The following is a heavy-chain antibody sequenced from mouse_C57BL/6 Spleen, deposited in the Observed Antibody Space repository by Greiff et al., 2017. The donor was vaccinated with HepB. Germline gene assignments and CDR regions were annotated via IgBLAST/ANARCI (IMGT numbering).Heavy chain of an antibody. V-gene: IGHV5-12*01. CDR3: ARPIYYVHAMDY. J-gene: IGHJ4*01. Sequence: EVQVVESGGGLVQPGGSLKLSCAASGFTFSDYYMYWVRQTPEKRLEWVAYISNGGGSTYYPDTVKGRFTISRDNAKNTLYLQMSRLKSEDTAMYYCARPIYYVHAMDYWGQGTSVTVSS. D-gene: IGHD2-1*01. CDR1: GFTFSDYY. CDR2: ISNGGGST.